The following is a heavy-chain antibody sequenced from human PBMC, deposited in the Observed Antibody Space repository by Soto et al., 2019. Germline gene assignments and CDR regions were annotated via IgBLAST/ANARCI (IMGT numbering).Heavy chain of an antibody. V-gene: IGHV4-59*01. CDR1: GGSISSYY. J-gene: IGHJ4*02. Sequence: SETLCLTCTVSGGSISSYYWSWIRQPPGKGLEWIGYIYYSGSTNYNPSLKSRVTISVDTSKNQFSLKLSSVTAADTAVYYCARGESYYGSGSYWSWGQGTLVTVSS. CDR2: IYYSGST. D-gene: IGHD3-10*01. CDR3: ARGESYYGSGSYWS.